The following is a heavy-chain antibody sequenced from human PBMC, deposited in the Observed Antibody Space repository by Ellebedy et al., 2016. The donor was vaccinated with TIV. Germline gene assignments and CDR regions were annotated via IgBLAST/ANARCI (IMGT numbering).Heavy chain of an antibody. CDR2: INMNTGNP. CDR3: ARDSRYNWNDWDYYHMDV. J-gene: IGHJ6*03. V-gene: IGHV7-4-1*02. CDR1: GYTFTGYP. Sequence: ASVKVSCKASGYTFTGYPINWVRQAPGQGLEWLGWINMNTGNPTYAQGFTGRFVFSLDTSVSTAYLQISSLKAEDTAVYYCARDSRYNWNDWDYYHMDVWGKGTTAIVSS. D-gene: IGHD1-1*01.